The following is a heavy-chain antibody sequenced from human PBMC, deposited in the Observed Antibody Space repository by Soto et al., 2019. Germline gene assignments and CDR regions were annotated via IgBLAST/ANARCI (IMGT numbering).Heavy chain of an antibody. CDR1: GFTFSSYS. Sequence: EVQLVESGGGLVKSGGSLRLSCAVSGFTFSSYSMNWVRQAPGKGLEWVSSISSSSSYIYYADSVKGRFTISRDNAKNSLYLQMHSLRAEDTAVYYCARGVTIFGVVIDYWGQGTLVTVSS. CDR3: ARGVTIFGVVIDY. V-gene: IGHV3-21*01. CDR2: ISSSSSYI. J-gene: IGHJ4*02. D-gene: IGHD3-3*01.